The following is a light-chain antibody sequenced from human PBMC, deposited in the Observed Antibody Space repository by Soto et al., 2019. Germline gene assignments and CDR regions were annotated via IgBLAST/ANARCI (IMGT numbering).Light chain of an antibody. V-gene: IGKV3-20*01. CDR3: QQYGDSPIT. J-gene: IGKJ5*01. CDR1: QSVSRAH. Sequence: DIVLTHSPGALSLSPGERATLSCRASQSVSRAHLAWYQQKPGQAPRLLIYDASSRAAGIPDRFSGGGSGTDFTLSIRRLEPEDFAVYFCQQYGDSPITFGQGTRLEIK. CDR2: DAS.